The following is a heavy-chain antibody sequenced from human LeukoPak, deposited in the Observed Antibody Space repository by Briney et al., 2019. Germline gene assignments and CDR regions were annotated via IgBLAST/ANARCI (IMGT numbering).Heavy chain of an antibody. J-gene: IGHJ4*02. V-gene: IGHV3-23*01. CDR2: ISDSGYRT. CDR1: GFPFSSYG. Sequence: GGSLRLSCDASGFPFSSYGMSWVRQAPGKGLEWVSAISDSGYRTYYADSVKGRFTVSRDNSKNTLYLQMSSLRAEDTAVYYCAKYSGTSPFYFDYWGQGTLVPVSS. CDR3: AKYSGTSPFYFDY. D-gene: IGHD6-13*01.